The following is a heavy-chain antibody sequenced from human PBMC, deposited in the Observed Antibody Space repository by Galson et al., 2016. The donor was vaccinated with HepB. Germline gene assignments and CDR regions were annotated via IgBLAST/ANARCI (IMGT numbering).Heavy chain of an antibody. J-gene: IGHJ6*02. D-gene: IGHD3-3*01. CDR2: IWYDGNNK. CDR3: ARAGFWSGDSSYYYYLYAMDV. Sequence: SLRLSCAASGFTFSNYGMHWVRQAPGKGLEWVAVIWYDGNNKYYADSVKGRFTISRDNSKNTLFLQMSSLRAEDTAVYYCARAGFWSGDSSYYYYLYAMDVWGQGTTVTVSS. V-gene: IGHV3-33*01. CDR1: GFTFSNYG.